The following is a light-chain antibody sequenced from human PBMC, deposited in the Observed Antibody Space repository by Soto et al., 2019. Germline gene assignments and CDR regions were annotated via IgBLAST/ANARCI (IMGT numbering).Light chain of an antibody. V-gene: IGKV3-20*01. J-gene: IGKJ5*01. CDR1: QSVSSSY. Sequence: EIVLTQSPGTLSLPPGERATLSCRASQSVSSSYLTWYQQKPGQAPRLLIYGASSRATGIPDRFSGSGSGTDFTLTISRLEPEDFAVYYCQQYGSSITLGQGTRLEIK. CDR3: QQYGSSIT. CDR2: GAS.